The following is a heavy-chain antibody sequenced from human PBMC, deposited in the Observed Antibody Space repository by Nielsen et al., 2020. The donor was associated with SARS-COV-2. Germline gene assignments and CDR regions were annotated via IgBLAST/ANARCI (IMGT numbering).Heavy chain of an antibody. D-gene: IGHD6-25*01. J-gene: IGHJ6*02. CDR1: GYTFTGYY. Sequence: ASVKVSCKASGYTFTGYYMHWVRQAPGQGLEWMGWINPNSGGTNYAQKFQGWVTMTRDTPISTAYMELSRLRSDDTAVYYCARDDRRLRKGGMDVWGQGTTVTVSS. V-gene: IGHV1-2*04. CDR2: INPNSGGT. CDR3: ARDDRRLRKGGMDV.